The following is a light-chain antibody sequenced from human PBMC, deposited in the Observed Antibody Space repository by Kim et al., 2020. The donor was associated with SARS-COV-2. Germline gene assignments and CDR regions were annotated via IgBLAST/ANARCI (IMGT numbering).Light chain of an antibody. Sequence: SYELTQPPSVSVAPGKTARVSCGGNSIVSKSVHWYQQKSGQAPALVIYYDSDRPSGIPERFSGSNSGNTATLTISRVEAGDEADYYCQVWDSSSDHRVVFGGGTQLTVL. V-gene: IGLV3-21*04. J-gene: IGLJ2*01. CDR2: YDS. CDR3: QVWDSSSDHRVV. CDR1: SIVSKS.